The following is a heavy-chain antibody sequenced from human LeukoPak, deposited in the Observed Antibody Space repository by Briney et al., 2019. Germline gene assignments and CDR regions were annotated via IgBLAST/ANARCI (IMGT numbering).Heavy chain of an antibody. CDR2: ISGSGGST. Sequence: GGSLRLSCAASGFTFSSYAMSWVRQAPGKGLEWVSAISGSGGSTYYADSVKGRFTISRDNSKNTLYLQMNSLRAEDTAVYYCARVDGDYYYYYGMDVWGQGTTVTVSS. CDR1: GFTFSSYA. CDR3: ARVDGDYYYYYGMDV. J-gene: IGHJ6*02. D-gene: IGHD4-17*01. V-gene: IGHV3-23*01.